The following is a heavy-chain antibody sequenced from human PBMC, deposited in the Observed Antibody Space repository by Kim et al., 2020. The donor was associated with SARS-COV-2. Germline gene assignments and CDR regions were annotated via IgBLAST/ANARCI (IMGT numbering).Heavy chain of an antibody. CDR3: ARGDSGSGRFDY. J-gene: IGHJ4*02. CDR1: GGSISSFH. Sequence: ETLSLTCTVSGGSISSFHWSWIRQPPGKGLEWIGYIYYSGSTNYNPSLKSRVTISVDTSMNQFSLRLSSVTAADTAVYYCARGDSGSGRFDYWGQGTLV. V-gene: IGHV4-59*01. CDR2: IYYSGST. D-gene: IGHD3-10*01.